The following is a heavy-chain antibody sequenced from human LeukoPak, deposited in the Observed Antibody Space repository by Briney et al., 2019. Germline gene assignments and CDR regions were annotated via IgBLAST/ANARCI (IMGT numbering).Heavy chain of an antibody. CDR3: ARMYSNYVWTYYYYGMDV. D-gene: IGHD4-11*01. CDR2: ISYDGSNK. Sequence: PGGSLRLSCAASGFTFSSYAMHWVRQAPGKGLEWVAVISYDGSNKYYADSVKGRFTISRDNSKNTLYLQMNSLRAEDTAVYYCARMYSNYVWTYYYYGMDVWGQGTTVTVSS. V-gene: IGHV3-30*04. J-gene: IGHJ6*02. CDR1: GFTFSSYA.